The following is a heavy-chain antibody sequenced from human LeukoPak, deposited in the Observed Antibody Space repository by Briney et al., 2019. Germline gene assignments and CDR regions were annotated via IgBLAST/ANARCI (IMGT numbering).Heavy chain of an antibody. CDR2: ISSSTYI. J-gene: IGHJ4*02. CDR3: ARALTTKYYFDY. V-gene: IGHV3-21*01. CDR1: GFTFSTYS. Sequence: GGSLRLSCAAFGFTFSTYSVNWVRQAPGKGLEWVSSISSSTYIAYADSVEGRFTISRDNAKNSLYLQMNSLRAEDTAVYYCARALTTKYYFDYWGQGTLVTVSS. D-gene: IGHD4-11*01.